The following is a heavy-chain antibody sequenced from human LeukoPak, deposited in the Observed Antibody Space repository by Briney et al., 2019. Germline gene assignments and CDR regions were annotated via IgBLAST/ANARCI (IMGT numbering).Heavy chain of an antibody. CDR3: AKAYGMDV. Sequence: GGSLRLSCAASGFTFSSYAMHWVRQAPGKGLEWVAVISYDGSNKYYADSVKGRFTISRDNSKNTLYLQMNSLRAEDTAVYYCAKAYGMDVWGQGTTVTVSS. V-gene: IGHV3-30-3*01. J-gene: IGHJ6*02. CDR2: ISYDGSNK. CDR1: GFTFSSYA.